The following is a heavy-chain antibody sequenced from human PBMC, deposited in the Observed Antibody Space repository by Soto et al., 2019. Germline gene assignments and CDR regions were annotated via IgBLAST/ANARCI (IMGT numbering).Heavy chain of an antibody. V-gene: IGHV3-30*18. CDR2: VSYDGTNK. D-gene: IGHD2-2*01. CDR1: GFTFTSHG. J-gene: IGHJ5*02. Sequence: GGSLRLSCAASGFTFTSHGMHWVRQAPGKGLEWVAVVSYDGTNKYYADSVKGRFTISRDNSENTLYLQMNSLRVEDTAVYYCAKDYCSSTSCPFDPWGQGTLVTVSS. CDR3: AKDYCSSTSCPFDP.